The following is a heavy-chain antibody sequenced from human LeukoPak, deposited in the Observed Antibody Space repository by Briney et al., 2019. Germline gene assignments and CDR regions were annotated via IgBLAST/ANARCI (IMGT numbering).Heavy chain of an antibody. CDR1: GGSISSSSYY. Sequence: SETLSLTCTVSGGSISSSSYYWGWIRQPPGKGLEWIGSIYYSGSTYYNPSLKSRVTISVDTSKNQFSLKLSSVTAADTAVYYCARHLAELGSGSYYKGSYYYYYMDVWGKGTTVTVSS. CDR3: ARHLAELGSGSYYKGSYYYYYMDV. CDR2: IYYSGST. D-gene: IGHD3-10*01. J-gene: IGHJ6*03. V-gene: IGHV4-39*07.